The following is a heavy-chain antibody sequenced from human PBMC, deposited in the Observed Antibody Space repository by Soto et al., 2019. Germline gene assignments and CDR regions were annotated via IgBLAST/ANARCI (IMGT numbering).Heavy chain of an antibody. CDR1: GGSISSSSYY. J-gene: IGHJ5*02. Sequence: SETLSLTCTVSGGSISSSSYYWGWIRQPPGKGLEWIGYIYYSGSTNYNPSLKSRVTISVDTSKNQFSLKLSSVTAADTAVYYCARVGRWFDPWGQGTLVTVSS. CDR2: IYYSGST. D-gene: IGHD3-10*01. V-gene: IGHV4-61*05. CDR3: ARVGRWFDP.